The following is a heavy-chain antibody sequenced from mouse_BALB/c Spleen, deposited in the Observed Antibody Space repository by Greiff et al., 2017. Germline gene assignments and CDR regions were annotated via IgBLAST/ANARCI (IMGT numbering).Heavy chain of an antibody. CDR1: GYTFTSYW. CDR3: TTTVVAPYAMDY. D-gene: IGHD1-1*01. Sequence: LQQPGSELVRPGASVKLSCKASGYTFTSYWMHWVKQRHGQGLEWIGNIYPGSGSTNYDEKFKSKGTLTVDTSSSTAYMHLSSLTSEDSAVYYCTTTVVAPYAMDYWGQGTSVTVSS. J-gene: IGHJ4*01. V-gene: IGHV1S22*01. CDR2: IYPGSGST.